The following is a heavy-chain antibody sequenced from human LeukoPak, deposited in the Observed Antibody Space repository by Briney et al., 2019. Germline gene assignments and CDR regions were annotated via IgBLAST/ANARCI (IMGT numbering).Heavy chain of an antibody. CDR2: IYYSGST. CDR1: GGSVSSSTYY. D-gene: IGHD2-2*01. Sequence: PSETLSLTCSVSGGSVSSSTYYWGWIRQPPGKGLEWIGSIYYSGSTYYTPSLEGRVTISVDTSKNQFSLKLSSVTAADTAVYYCARAGGTPASFDYWGQGTLVTVSS. CDR3: ARAGGTPASFDY. V-gene: IGHV4-39*07. J-gene: IGHJ4*02.